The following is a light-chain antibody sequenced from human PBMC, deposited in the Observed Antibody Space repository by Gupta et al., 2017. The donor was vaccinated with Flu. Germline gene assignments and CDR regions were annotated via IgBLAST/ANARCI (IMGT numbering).Light chain of an antibody. V-gene: IGLV7-46*01. CDR3: LLSYTAARRV. J-gene: IGLJ3*02. CDR2: DTT. CDR1: TGAVTSSHY. Sequence: TCGASTGAVTSSHYPYWLQPKPGPAPRTLIFDTTNKHSWTPARFSGPILGAKADLPLSGAQPEDEADHHCLLSYTAARRVFGGGNTLTVL.